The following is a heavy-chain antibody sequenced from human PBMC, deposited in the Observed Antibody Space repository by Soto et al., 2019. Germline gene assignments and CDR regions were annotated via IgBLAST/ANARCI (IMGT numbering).Heavy chain of an antibody. J-gene: IGHJ4*02. CDR2: ISGSGGST. CDR1: GFTFSSYA. D-gene: IGHD1-26*01. V-gene: IGHV3-23*01. CDR3: AKMDRGSFNGQIVDY. Sequence: AGGSLRLSCAASGFTFSSYAMSWVRQAPGKGLEWVSAISGSGGSTYYADSVKGRFTISRDNSKNTLYLQMHSLRAEDTAVYYCAKMDRGSFNGQIVDYWGQGTLVTVSS.